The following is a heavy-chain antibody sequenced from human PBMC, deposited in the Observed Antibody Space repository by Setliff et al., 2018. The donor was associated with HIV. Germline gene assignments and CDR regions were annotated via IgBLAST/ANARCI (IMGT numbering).Heavy chain of an antibody. CDR2: ISGSGSGV. D-gene: IGHD3-16*01. CDR3: ARDLIWGFDY. CDR1: GFTFSSYS. V-gene: IGHV3-48*01. Sequence: GESLKISCAASGFTFSSYSMNWVRQSPGKGLEWVSYISGSGSGVDYADSVKGRFTVSRDNARSSLYLQLNSLRSEDTAVYYCARDLIWGFDYWGQGTPVTVS. J-gene: IGHJ4*02.